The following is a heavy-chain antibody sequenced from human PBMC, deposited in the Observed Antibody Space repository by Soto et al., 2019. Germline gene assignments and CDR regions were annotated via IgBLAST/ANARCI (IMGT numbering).Heavy chain of an antibody. J-gene: IGHJ5*02. D-gene: IGHD3-22*01. CDR2: ISAYNGNT. Sequence: QVQLVQSGAEVKKPGASVKVSCKDSGYTFTSYGISWVRQAPGQGLEWMGWISAYNGNTNYAQKLQGRVTMTTDTSTSTAYMELRSLRSDDTAVYYCAPFNYYDSSGYIFDPWGQGTLVTVSS. CDR1: GYTFTSYG. V-gene: IGHV1-18*01. CDR3: APFNYYDSSGYIFDP.